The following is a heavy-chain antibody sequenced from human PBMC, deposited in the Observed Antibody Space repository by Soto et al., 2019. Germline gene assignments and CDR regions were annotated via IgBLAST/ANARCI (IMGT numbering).Heavy chain of an antibody. CDR3: SRDEKVVLYHLAY. Sequence: PGGSLRLSCAASGFTFSSYGMHWVRQAPGKGLEWVAVIWYDGSNKYYADSVKGRFTISRDNSKNTLYLQMNSLRAEDTAVYYCSRDEKVVLYHLAYCGQGTLVPVSS. CDR2: IWYDGSNK. D-gene: IGHD2-2*02. CDR1: GFTFSSYG. V-gene: IGHV3-33*01. J-gene: IGHJ1*01.